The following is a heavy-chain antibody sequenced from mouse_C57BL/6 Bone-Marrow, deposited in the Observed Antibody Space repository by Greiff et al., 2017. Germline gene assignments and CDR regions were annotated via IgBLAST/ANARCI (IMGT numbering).Heavy chain of an antibody. CDR3: ACRGLLLGDFDV. Sequence: DVKLVESGGGLVKPGGSLKLSCAASGFTFSDYGMHWVRQAPEKGLEWVGYISSDSGTIYYADTVKGRCTISRDKAKHTPFLQMTSLRSEDTAMYYCACRGLLLGDFDVWGTGTTVTVSS. V-gene: IGHV5-17*01. D-gene: IGHD1-1*01. J-gene: IGHJ1*03. CDR1: GFTFSDYG. CDR2: ISSDSGTI.